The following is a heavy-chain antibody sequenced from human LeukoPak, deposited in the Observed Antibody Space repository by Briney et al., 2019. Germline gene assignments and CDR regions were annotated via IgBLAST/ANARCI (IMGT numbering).Heavy chain of an antibody. D-gene: IGHD3-9*01. CDR1: GYSISRGYY. V-gene: IGHV4-38-2*01. Sequence: SETLSLTCAVSGYSISRGYYWGWIRPPPGKGLEWIGSIYHSGSTYYNPSLKSRVTISVDTSKNQFSLKLSSVTAADTAVYYCARAANRLTGPILLGSNWFDPWGQGTLVTVSS. J-gene: IGHJ5*02. CDR3: ARAANRLTGPILLGSNWFDP. CDR2: IYHSGST.